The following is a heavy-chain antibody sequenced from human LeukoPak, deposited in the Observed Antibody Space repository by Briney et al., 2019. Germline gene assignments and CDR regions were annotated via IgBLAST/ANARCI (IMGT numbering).Heavy chain of an antibody. CDR2: ISGSGGST. CDR1: GFTFSSYA. V-gene: IGHV3-23*01. CDR3: AKDFPLTGTTLPPADY. Sequence: PGGSLRLSCAASGFTFSSYAMSWVRQAPGKGLEWVSAISGSGGSTYYADSVKGRFTISRDNSKNTLYLQMNSLRAEDTAVYYRAKDFPLTGTTLPPADYWGQGTLVTVSS. J-gene: IGHJ4*02. D-gene: IGHD1-20*01.